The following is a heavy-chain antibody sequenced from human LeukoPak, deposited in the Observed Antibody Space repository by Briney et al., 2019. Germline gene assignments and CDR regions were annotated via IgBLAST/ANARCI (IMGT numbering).Heavy chain of an antibody. CDR1: GYTFTGDY. V-gene: IGHV1-2*02. D-gene: IGHD3-3*01. Sequence: ASVKVSCKASGYTFTGDYMHWVRQAPGKGLEWMGWINPNSGGTNYAQKFQGRVTMTRDTSISTAYMELSRLRSDDTAVYYCARALYYDFWSGYYPNPYYFDYWGQGTLVTVSS. CDR3: ARALYYDFWSGYYPNPYYFDY. J-gene: IGHJ4*02. CDR2: INPNSGGT.